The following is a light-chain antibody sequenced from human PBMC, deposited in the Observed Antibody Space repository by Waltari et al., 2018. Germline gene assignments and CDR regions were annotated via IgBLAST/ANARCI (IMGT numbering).Light chain of an antibody. CDR2: NND. V-gene: IGLV1-44*01. CDR3: ESWDDSLNGRL. J-gene: IGLJ3*02. CDR1: TSNIGSNS. Sequence: QSVLTQPPSVSGTPGQRVTISCSGSTSNIGSNSVKWYQQFPGAAPKLLVYNNDQLPSGVPDRFSGSRSGTSASLAISGLQSEDEADYYCESWDDSLNGRLFGGGTALTVL.